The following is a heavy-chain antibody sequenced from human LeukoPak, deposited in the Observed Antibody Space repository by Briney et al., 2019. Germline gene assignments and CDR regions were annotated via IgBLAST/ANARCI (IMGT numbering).Heavy chain of an antibody. CDR3: ATPGRGVRDIVVVVAAHGAFDI. D-gene: IGHD2-15*01. Sequence: ASVKVSCKASGSTFTSYYMHWVRQAPGQGLEWMGIIYPSGVSTSYAQKFQGRVTITADESTSTAYMELSSLRSEDTAVYYCATPGRGVRDIVVVVAAHGAFDIWGQGTMVTVSS. CDR2: IYPSGVST. CDR1: GSTFTSYY. V-gene: IGHV1-46*01. J-gene: IGHJ3*02.